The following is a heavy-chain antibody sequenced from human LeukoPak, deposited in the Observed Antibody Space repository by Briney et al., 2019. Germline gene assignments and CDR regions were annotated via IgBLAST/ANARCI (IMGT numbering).Heavy chain of an antibody. CDR2: IKQDGSEK. V-gene: IGHV3-7*01. J-gene: IGHJ6*03. CDR1: GFTFSSYW. Sequence: GGSLRPSCAASGFTFSSYWMSWVRQAPGKGLEWVANIKQDGSEKYYVDSVKGRLTISRDNAKNSLYLQMNSLRAEDTAVYYCARDRFSIAAAGLRVGYYYMDVWGKGTTVTVSS. D-gene: IGHD6-13*01. CDR3: ARDRFSIAAAGLRVGYYYMDV.